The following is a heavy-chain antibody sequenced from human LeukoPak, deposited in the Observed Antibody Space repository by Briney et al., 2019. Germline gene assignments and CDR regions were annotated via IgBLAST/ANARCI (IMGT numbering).Heavy chain of an antibody. CDR3: ASGSHCTSGVCYTRPLDAFDI. CDR1: GGTFSSYA. Sequence: SVKVSCKASGGTFSSYAISWVRQAPGQGLEWMGGIIPIFGTANYAQKFQGRVTITADESTSTAYMELSSLRSEDTAVYYCASGSHCTSGVCYTRPLDAFDIWGQGTMVTVSS. CDR2: IIPIFGTA. D-gene: IGHD2-8*01. V-gene: IGHV1-69*13. J-gene: IGHJ3*02.